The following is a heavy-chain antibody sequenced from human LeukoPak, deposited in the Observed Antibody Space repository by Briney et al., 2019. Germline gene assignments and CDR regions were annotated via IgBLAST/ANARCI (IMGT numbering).Heavy chain of an antibody. CDR2: ISYDGSNK. V-gene: IGHV3-30-3*01. J-gene: IGHJ4*02. D-gene: IGHD1-26*01. Sequence: AGGSLRLSCAASGFTFSSYAMPWVRQTPGKGLEWVAVISYDGSNKYYADSVKGRFTISRDNSKNTLYLQMNSLRAEDTAVYYCARAGSYSGPRGYYFDYWGQGTLVTVSS. CDR3: ARAGSYSGPRGYYFDY. CDR1: GFTFSSYA.